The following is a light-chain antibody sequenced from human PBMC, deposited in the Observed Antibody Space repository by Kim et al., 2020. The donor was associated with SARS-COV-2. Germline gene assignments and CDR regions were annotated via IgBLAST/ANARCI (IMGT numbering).Light chain of an antibody. CDR2: GKN. CDR1: SVRSYY. CDR3: NSRDISGNVV. Sequence: VASGQTARITCQGDSVRSYYVSWYQQKPGQAPVLVIYGKNNRPSGIPDRFSGSGSGTTASLTITGAQAEDEADYYCNSRDISGNVVFGGGTQLTVL. V-gene: IGLV3-19*01. J-gene: IGLJ2*01.